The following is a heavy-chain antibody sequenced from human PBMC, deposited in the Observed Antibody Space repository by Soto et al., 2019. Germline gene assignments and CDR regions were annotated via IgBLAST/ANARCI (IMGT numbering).Heavy chain of an antibody. J-gene: IGHJ4*02. CDR3: ARAATMVRGVEFDY. D-gene: IGHD3-10*01. V-gene: IGHV1-3*01. CDR2: INAGNGNT. Sequence: ASVKVSCKASGYTFTSYAMHWVRQAPGQRLEWMGWINAGNGNTKYSQKFQGRVTITRDTSASTAYMELSSLRSEDTAVYYCARAATMVRGVEFDYWGQGTLVTVSS. CDR1: GYTFTSYA.